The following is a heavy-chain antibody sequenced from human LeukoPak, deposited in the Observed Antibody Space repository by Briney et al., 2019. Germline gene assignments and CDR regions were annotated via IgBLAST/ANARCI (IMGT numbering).Heavy chain of an antibody. CDR1: GGSISSGGYY. CDR2: IYYSGST. J-gene: IGHJ4*02. Sequence: SQTLSLTCTVSGGSISSGGYYWSWIRQHPGKGLEWIGYIYYSGSTNYNPSLKSRVTISVDTSKNQFSLKLSSVTAADTAVYYCARLSPYGDYYYYFDYWGQGTLVTVSS. D-gene: IGHD4-17*01. V-gene: IGHV4-31*03. CDR3: ARLSPYGDYYYYFDY.